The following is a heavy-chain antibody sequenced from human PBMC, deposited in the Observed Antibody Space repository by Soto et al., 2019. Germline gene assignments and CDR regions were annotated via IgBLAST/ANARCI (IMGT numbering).Heavy chain of an antibody. V-gene: IGHV3-15*01. CDR1: GFMFSTYW. CDR3: TSLYYGH. CDR2: IKSKADGGTT. Sequence: GGSLRLSCAASGFMFSTYWMSWVRQAPGKGLEWVGRIKSKADGGTTDYAAPVKGRFTISRDESQNTLYLQMNSLKTEDTAVYYCTSLYYGHWGQGTLVTVS. J-gene: IGHJ4*02. D-gene: IGHD4-17*01.